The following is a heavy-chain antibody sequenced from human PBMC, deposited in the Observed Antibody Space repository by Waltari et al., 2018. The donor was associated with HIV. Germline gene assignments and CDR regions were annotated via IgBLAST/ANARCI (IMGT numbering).Heavy chain of an antibody. D-gene: IGHD2-21*01. V-gene: IGHV4-61*03. Sequence: QVQLQESGPGLVKPSETLSLTCSVSGDSVGSGSYYWSWMRQPPGKGLGWICNMDYTGRANYNPSLKTRVTISADTSKNHLSLKLTSVTAGDTAIYYCARVVASAGLRFDRWGQGSLVTVSS. J-gene: IGHJ5*02. CDR1: GDSVGSGSYY. CDR3: ARVVASAGLRFDR. CDR2: MDYTGRA.